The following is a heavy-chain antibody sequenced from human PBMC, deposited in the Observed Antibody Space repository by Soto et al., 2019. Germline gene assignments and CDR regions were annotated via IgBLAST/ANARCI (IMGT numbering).Heavy chain of an antibody. CDR3: ARDKITGLFDY. Sequence: SGTLSLTCTVSGGSISXXXXXXXXXRQPPGTGLEWIGEINHSESTNYNPSLKSRVTISVDTSKDLFSLELKFVTAADAAVYYCARDKITGLFDYWGQGTLVTVSS. D-gene: IGHD2-8*02. J-gene: IGHJ4*02. CDR2: INHSEST. CDR1: GGSISXXXXX. V-gene: IGHV4-39*07.